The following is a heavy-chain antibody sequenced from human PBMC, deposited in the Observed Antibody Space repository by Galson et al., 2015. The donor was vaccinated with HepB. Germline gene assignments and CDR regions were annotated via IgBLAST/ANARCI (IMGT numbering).Heavy chain of an antibody. Sequence: SLRLSCAASGFTFSSYEMNWVRQAPGKGLEWVSYISSSGSTIYYADSVKGRFTISRDNAKNSLYLQMNSLRAEDTAVYYCASDGVASQMTYCTGGVCYRDYWGQGTLVTVSS. CDR1: GFTFSSYE. CDR3: ASDGVASQMTYCTGGVCYRDY. CDR2: ISSSGSTI. J-gene: IGHJ4*02. D-gene: IGHD2-8*02. V-gene: IGHV3-48*03.